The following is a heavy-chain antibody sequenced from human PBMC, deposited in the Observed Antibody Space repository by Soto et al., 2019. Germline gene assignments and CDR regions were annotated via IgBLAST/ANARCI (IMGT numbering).Heavy chain of an antibody. D-gene: IGHD4-4*01. V-gene: IGHV1-2*04. CDR2: INPNSGGT. CDR1: GYTFTGYY. Sequence: ASVKVSCKASGYTFTGYYMHWVRQAPGQGLEWMGWINPNSGGTNYAQKFQGWVTMTRDTSISTAYMELSRLRSDDTAVYYCARGGDYSNHNWFDPWGQGTLVTVPQ. J-gene: IGHJ5*02. CDR3: ARGGDYSNHNWFDP.